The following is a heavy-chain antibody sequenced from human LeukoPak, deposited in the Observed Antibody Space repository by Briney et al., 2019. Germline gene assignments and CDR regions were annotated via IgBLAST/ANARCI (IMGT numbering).Heavy chain of an antibody. CDR2: IDYSGGSS. CDR1: GFTLSSYE. CDR3: ARGSRFGVVGRDAFDI. J-gene: IGHJ3*02. V-gene: IGHV3-23*01. Sequence: GGSLRLSCTVSGFTLSSYEMSWIRQAPGKGLEWVSSIDYSGGSSYYADSVKGRFTISRDDSKNTLYLQMNSLRAEDTAVYYCARGSRFGVVGRDAFDIWGQGTMVTVSS. D-gene: IGHD3-3*01.